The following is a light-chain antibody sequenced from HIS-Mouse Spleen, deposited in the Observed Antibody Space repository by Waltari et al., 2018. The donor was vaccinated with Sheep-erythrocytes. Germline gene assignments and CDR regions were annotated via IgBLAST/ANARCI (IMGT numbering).Light chain of an antibody. CDR2: DVS. CDR3: CSYAGSYNHV. J-gene: IGLJ1*01. Sequence: QSALTQPRSVSGSPGQSVTISCTGTTSDVGGFNSVSWYQQHPGKAPKRMIYDVSKRPSGVPDRFSGSKSGNTASLTISGLQAEDEADYYCCSYAGSYNHVFATGTKVTVL. CDR1: TSDVGGFNS. V-gene: IGLV2-11*01.